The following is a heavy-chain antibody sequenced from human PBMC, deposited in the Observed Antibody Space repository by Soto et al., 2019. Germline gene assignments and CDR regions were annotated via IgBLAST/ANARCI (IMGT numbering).Heavy chain of an antibody. D-gene: IGHD3-10*01. V-gene: IGHV1-69*06. CDR2: IIPIFGTA. CDR1: GGTFSSYA. J-gene: IGHJ6*02. Sequence: SVKVSCKASGGTFSSYAISWVRQAPGQGLEWMGGIIPIFGTANYAQKFQGRVTITADKSTSTAYMELSSLRSEDTAVYYCARVLLDNYYYGSGIVYYYYCGMDVWGQGTTVTVSS. CDR3: ARVLLDNYYYGSGIVYYYYCGMDV.